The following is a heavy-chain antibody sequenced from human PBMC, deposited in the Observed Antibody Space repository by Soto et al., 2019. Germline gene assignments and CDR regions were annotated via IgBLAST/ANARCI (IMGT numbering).Heavy chain of an antibody. J-gene: IGHJ4*02. CDR3: ARGGMVIIPTATAFDY. Sequence: ETLSLTGSVSGASLSRYYWCWIRQPSGQGLEWIGRIYASGSTNYNPSLKSRVTMSLATSKNQFSLKLTSVTAADTATYYCARGGMVIIPTATAFDYWGQGTLVTVSS. CDR2: IYASGST. CDR1: GASLSRYY. D-gene: IGHD2-15*01. V-gene: IGHV4-4*07.